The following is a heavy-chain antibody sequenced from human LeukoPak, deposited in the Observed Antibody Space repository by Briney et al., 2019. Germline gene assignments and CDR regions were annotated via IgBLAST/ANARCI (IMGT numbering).Heavy chain of an antibody. CDR2: ISGSGGST. J-gene: IGHJ3*02. Sequence: GGSLRLSCAASGFTFGSCTMSWVRRAPGKGLEWVSAISGSGGSTYYADSVKGRFTISRDNSKNTLYLQMNSLRAEDTAVYYCARELDDAFDTWGQGTMVTVSS. CDR1: GFTFGSCT. D-gene: IGHD1-26*01. V-gene: IGHV3-23*01. CDR3: ARELDDAFDT.